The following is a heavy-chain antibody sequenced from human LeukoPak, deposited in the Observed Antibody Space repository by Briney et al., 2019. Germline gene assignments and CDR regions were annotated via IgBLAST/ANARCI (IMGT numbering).Heavy chain of an antibody. Sequence: GGSLRLSRAASGLTFSNAWMSWVRQAPGKGLDWVGRIKSRFDGGTTEYAAPVKGRFTISRDDSKNTLFLQMNSLKTEDTAVYYCFTIGGGYSDYAWGQGTLVTVSS. D-gene: IGHD5-12*01. CDR3: FTIGGGYSDYA. V-gene: IGHV3-15*01. J-gene: IGHJ5*02. CDR2: IKSRFDGGTT. CDR1: GLTFSNAW.